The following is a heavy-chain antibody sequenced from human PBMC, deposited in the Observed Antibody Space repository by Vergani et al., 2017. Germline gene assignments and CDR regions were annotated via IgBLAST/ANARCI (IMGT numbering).Heavy chain of an antibody. Sequence: VQLVESGGGVVQPGRSLRLSCAASGFTFSSYGMHWVRQAPGKGLEWVAVIWYDGSNKYYADSVKGRFTISRDNSKNTLYLQMNSLRAEDTAVYYCARDQYGSGSLLDYWGQGTLVTVSS. CDR1: GFTFSSYG. D-gene: IGHD3-10*01. V-gene: IGHV3-33*08. CDR2: IWYDGSNK. J-gene: IGHJ4*02. CDR3: ARDQYGSGSLLDY.